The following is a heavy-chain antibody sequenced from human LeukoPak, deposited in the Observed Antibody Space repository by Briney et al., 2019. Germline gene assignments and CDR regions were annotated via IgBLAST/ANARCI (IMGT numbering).Heavy chain of an antibody. CDR1: GCTFSSYA. J-gene: IGHJ4*02. D-gene: IGHD3-22*01. V-gene: IGHV3-23*01. CDR3: AKMDDSSGYYSD. CDR2: ISGSGGST. Sequence: GGSLRLSCAASGCTFSSYAMSWVRQAPGKGLEWVSAISGSGGSTYYADSVKGRFTISRDNSKNTLYLQMNSLRAEDTAVYYCAKMDDSSGYYSDWGQGTLVTVSS.